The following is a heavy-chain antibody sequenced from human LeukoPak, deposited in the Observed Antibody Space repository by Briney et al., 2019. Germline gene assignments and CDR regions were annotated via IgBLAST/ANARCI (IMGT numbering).Heavy chain of an antibody. J-gene: IGHJ5*02. CDR3: ARALAVTGTGGFDP. CDR1: GFTFNNYW. CDR2: INTDGSST. V-gene: IGHV3-74*01. D-gene: IGHD6-19*01. Sequence: QAGGSLRLSCTASGFTFNNYWMHWVRQAPGKGPVCVSRINTDGSSTSYADSVKGRFTISRDNAKNTLYLQMNSLRAEDTAVYYCARALAVTGTGGFDPWGQGTLVTVSS.